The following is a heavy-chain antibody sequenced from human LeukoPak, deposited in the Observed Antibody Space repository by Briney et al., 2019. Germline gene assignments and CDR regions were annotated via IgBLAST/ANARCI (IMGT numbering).Heavy chain of an antibody. D-gene: IGHD6-19*01. V-gene: IGHV3-23*01. CDR2: ISGSGDNT. CDR1: GFTFSSYA. CDR3: ANLAVAGTNS. J-gene: IGHJ4*02. Sequence: GGSLRFSCAASGFTFSSYAMSWVRQAPGKGLEWVSGISGSGDNTYYADSVKGRFTISRDNSKNTLYLQMNSLRAEDTAVYYCANLAVAGTNSGGQGTLVTVSS.